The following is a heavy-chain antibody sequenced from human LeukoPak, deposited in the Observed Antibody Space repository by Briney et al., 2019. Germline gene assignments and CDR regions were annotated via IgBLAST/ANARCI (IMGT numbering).Heavy chain of an antibody. CDR3: ASTSDCSTTSCPNAFDY. CDR2: IIPILGIA. J-gene: IGHJ4*02. V-gene: IGHV1-69*04. Sequence: ASVKVSCKASGGTFSSYAISWVRQAPGHGLEWVGRIIPILGIANYAQKFQGRVTITADKSTYTAYMELSSLRSEDTAVYYCASTSDCSTTSCPNAFDYWGQGTLVTVSS. D-gene: IGHD2-2*01. CDR1: GGTFSSYA.